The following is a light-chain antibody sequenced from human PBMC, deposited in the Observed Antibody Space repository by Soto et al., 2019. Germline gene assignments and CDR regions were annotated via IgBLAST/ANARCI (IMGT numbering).Light chain of an antibody. Sequence: EIVLTQSPGTLSLSPGERATLSCRASQSVSSNYLAWYQQKPGQAPRLLIYGASSRATGIPDRFSGSGSGIDFTLTIRRLEPEDFAVYYCQQYGSSYPWTFGQGTKVDIK. CDR3: QQYGSSYPWT. J-gene: IGKJ1*01. CDR1: QSVSSNY. CDR2: GAS. V-gene: IGKV3-20*01.